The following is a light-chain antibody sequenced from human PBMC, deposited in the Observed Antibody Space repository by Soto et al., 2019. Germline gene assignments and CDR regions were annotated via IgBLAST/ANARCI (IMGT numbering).Light chain of an antibody. CDR1: QDINSY. V-gene: IGKV1D-16*01. CDR3: QQYNIYPLT. J-gene: IGKJ4*01. CDR2: AAS. Sequence: DVQMTQSPSSPSASVGDRVTITCRASQDINSYLAWYQQKPGNAPKSLIYAASSLQTGVPSRFSGSESGTDFTLTINNLQPEDSATYYCQQYNIYPLTFGGGTKVEIK.